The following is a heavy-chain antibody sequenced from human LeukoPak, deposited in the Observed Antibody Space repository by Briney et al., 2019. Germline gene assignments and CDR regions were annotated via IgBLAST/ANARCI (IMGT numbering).Heavy chain of an antibody. CDR2: IYHSGST. CDR3: ARVSGRFTWYFDL. V-gene: IGHV4-38-2*02. Sequence: NPSETLSLTCTVSGYSISSGYYWGWIRQPPGKGLEWIGSIYHSGSTYYNPSLKSRVTISVDTSKNQFSLKLSSVTAADTAVYYCARVSGRFTWYFDLWGRGTLVTVSS. CDR1: GYSISSGYY. J-gene: IGHJ2*01.